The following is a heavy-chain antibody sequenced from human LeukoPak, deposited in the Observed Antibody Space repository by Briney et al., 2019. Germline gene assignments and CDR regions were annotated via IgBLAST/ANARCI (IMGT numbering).Heavy chain of an antibody. CDR2: INLDGSEK. CDR3: AKDGGGYDTSGYYYGDY. V-gene: IGHV3-7*01. J-gene: IGHJ4*02. Sequence: PGGSLRLSCTASGFIFSTSWMTWVRQAPGKGLEWVANINLDGSEKYYVDSVKGRFTISRDNAKNSLYLQMNSLRAEDTAVYYCAKDGGGYDTSGYYYGDYWGQGTLVTVSS. D-gene: IGHD3-22*01. CDR1: GFIFSTSW.